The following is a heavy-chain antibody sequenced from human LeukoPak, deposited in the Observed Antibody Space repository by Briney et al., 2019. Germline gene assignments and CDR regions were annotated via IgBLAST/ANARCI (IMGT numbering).Heavy chain of an antibody. CDR2: MIHSGST. V-gene: IGHV4-34*12. J-gene: IGHJ4*02. Sequence: SETLSLTCAVYGGSFSDYSWSWIRQPPGKGLEWGGEMIHSGSTNYNPSLKSRVTISVDTSKNQFSLKVGSVTPADTAVYYCARSMVLIAAAGKGFDYWGQGTLVTVSS. D-gene: IGHD6-13*01. CDR3: ARSMVLIAAAGKGFDY. CDR1: GGSFSDYS.